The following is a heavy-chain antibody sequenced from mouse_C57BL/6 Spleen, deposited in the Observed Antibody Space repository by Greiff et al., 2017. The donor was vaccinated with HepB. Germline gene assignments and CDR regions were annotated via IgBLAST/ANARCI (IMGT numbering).Heavy chain of an antibody. CDR1: GYTFTDYN. CDR2: INPNNGGT. V-gene: IGHV1-18*01. CDR3: ARGGTTVVATPYAMDY. D-gene: IGHD1-1*01. J-gene: IGHJ4*01. Sequence: EVKLLESGPELVKPGASVKIPCKASGYTFTDYNMDWVKQSHGKSLEWIGDINPNNGGTIYNQKFKGKATLTVDKSSSTAYMELRSLTSEDTAVYYCARGGTTVVATPYAMDYWGQGTSVTVSS.